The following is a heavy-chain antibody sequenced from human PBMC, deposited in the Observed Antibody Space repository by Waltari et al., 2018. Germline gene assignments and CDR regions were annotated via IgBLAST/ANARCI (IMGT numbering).Heavy chain of an antibody. CDR2: FSYNGNT. Sequence: QLQLQESGPGRGKPSETLSLTCSVPGGSISSTSYYWGWIRQPPGKGLEWIGSFSYNGNTSYNPSLKIRITISFDTSKNQFSLQLRSVTAADTATYYCARPGRVGGGSLMGLDYWGQGTLVAVSS. D-gene: IGHD2-15*01. J-gene: IGHJ4*02. V-gene: IGHV4-39*01. CDR3: ARPGRVGGGSLMGLDY. CDR1: GGSISSTSYY.